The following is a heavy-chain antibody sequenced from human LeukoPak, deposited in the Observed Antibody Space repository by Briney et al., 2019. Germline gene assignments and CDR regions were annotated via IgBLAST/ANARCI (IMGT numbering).Heavy chain of an antibody. CDR2: ISAYNGNT. CDR3: ARDLKRYCRSTSCSPPFDP. V-gene: IGHV1-18*04. J-gene: IGHJ5*02. CDR1: GYTFTSYG. Sequence: ASVKVSCKASGYTFTSYGISWVRQAPGQGLEWMGWISAYNGNTNYAQKLQGRVTMTTDTSTSTAYMELRSLRSDDTAVYYCARDLKRYCRSTSCSPPFDPWGQGTLVTVSS. D-gene: IGHD2-2*01.